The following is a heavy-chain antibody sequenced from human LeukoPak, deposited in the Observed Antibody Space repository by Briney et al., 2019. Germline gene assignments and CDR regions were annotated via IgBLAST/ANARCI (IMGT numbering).Heavy chain of an antibody. V-gene: IGHV4-59*01. J-gene: IGHJ5*02. CDR1: GGSISSYY. Sequence: SETLSLTCSVSGGSISSYYWSWIRQPPGKGLEWIGYIYYSGSTNYNPSLKSRVIISVDTSKNQFSLKLTSVTTADTAVYFCARDSAGDYWLDPWGQGTPVTVSS. CDR3: ARDSAGDYWLDP. D-gene: IGHD7-27*01. CDR2: IYYSGST.